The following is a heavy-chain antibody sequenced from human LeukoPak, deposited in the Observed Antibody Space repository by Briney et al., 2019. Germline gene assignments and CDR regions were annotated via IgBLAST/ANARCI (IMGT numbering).Heavy chain of an antibody. CDR1: GGTFSSYA. V-gene: IGHV1-69*13. J-gene: IGHJ5*02. CDR3: ARVNLNYDFWSGYYTLAWFDP. D-gene: IGHD3-3*01. Sequence: SVKVSCKASGGTFSSYATSWVRQAPGQGLEWMGGIIPIFGTANYAQKFQGRVTITADESTSTAYMELSGLRSEDTAVYYCARVNLNYDFWSGYYTLAWFDPWGQGTLVTVSS. CDR2: IIPIFGTA.